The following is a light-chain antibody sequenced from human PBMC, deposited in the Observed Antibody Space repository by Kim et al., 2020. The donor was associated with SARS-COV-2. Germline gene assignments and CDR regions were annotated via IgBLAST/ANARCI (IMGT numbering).Light chain of an antibody. Sequence: QSALTQPASVSGSPGQSITISCTGTSSDVGGYNYVSWYQQHPGKAPKLMIYDVSKRPSGVSNRFSGSKSGNTASLTISGLQAEDEADYYCSSYTSSSTSWVFGGGTQLTFL. CDR2: DVS. J-gene: IGLJ3*02. CDR3: SSYTSSSTSWV. V-gene: IGLV2-14*01. CDR1: SSDVGGYNY.